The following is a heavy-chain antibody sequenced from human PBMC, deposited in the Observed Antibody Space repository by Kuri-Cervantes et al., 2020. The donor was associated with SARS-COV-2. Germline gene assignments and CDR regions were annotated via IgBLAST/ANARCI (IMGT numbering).Heavy chain of an antibody. CDR1: GFTFSSYG. Sequence: GGFLRRSCAASGFTFSSYGMHWVRQAPGKGLEWVAFIRYDGSNKYYADSVKGRFTISRDNSKNTLYLQMNSLRAEDTAVYYCEPESGYSSSWGDYWGQGTLVTVSS. V-gene: IGHV3-30*02. D-gene: IGHD6-13*01. J-gene: IGHJ4*02. CDR2: IRYDGSNK. CDR3: EPESGYSSSWGDY.